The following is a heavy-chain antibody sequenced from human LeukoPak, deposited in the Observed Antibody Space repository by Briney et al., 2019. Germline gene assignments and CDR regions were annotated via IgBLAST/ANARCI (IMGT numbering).Heavy chain of an antibody. D-gene: IGHD5-24*01. CDR1: GGSFSGYY. CDR3: ARRGRDGYSDPFDY. CDR2: INHSGST. V-gene: IGHV4-34*01. J-gene: IGHJ4*02. Sequence: PSETLSLTCAVYGGSFSGYYWSWIRQPPGKGLEWIGEINHSGSTNYNPSLKSQVTISVDTSKNQFSLKLSSVTAADTAMFYCARRGRDGYSDPFDYWGQGTLVTVSS.